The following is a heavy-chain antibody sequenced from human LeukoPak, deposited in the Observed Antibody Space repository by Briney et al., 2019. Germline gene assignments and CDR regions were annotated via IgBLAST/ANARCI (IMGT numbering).Heavy chain of an antibody. J-gene: IGHJ6*02. D-gene: IGHD2-8*01. CDR2: MNPNSGNT. V-gene: IGHV1-8*01. Sequence: ASVKVSCKASGYTFTSYDINWVRQATGQGLEWMGWMNPNSGNTGYAQKFQGRVTMTRNTSISTAYMELSSLRSEDTAVYYCARSLPRGDYCTNGVCYTVYYYYYGMDVWGQGTTVTVSS. CDR1: GYTFTSYD. CDR3: ARSLPRGDYCTNGVCYTVYYYYYGMDV.